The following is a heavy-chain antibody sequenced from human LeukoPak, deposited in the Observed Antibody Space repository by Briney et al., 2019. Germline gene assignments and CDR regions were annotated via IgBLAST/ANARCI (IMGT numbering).Heavy chain of an antibody. CDR1: GGSISSSSYY. CDR3: ARRYYGSGSYYSLPFDY. J-gene: IGHJ4*02. V-gene: IGHV4-39*01. Sequence: SETLSLTCTVSGGSISSSSYYWGWIRQPPGKGLEWIGSSYYSGSTYYNPSLKSRVTISVDTSKNQFSLKLSSVTAADTAAYYCARRYYGSGSYYSLPFDYWGQGTLVTVSS. D-gene: IGHD3-10*01. CDR2: SYYSGST.